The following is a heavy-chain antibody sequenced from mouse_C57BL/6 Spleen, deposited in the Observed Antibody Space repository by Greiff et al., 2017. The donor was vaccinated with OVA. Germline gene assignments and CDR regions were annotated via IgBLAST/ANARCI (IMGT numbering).Heavy chain of an antibody. CDR1: GYAFSSSW. Sequence: QVQLQQSGPELVKPGASVKISCKASGYAFSSSWMNWVKQRPGKGLEWIGRIYPGDGDTNYNGKFKGKATLTADKSSSTAYMQRSSLTSEDSAVYFGARYGETALAIYAMDYWGQGTSVTVSS. CDR3: ARYGETALAIYAMDY. V-gene: IGHV1-82*01. J-gene: IGHJ4*01. D-gene: IGHD3-2*01. CDR2: IYPGDGDT.